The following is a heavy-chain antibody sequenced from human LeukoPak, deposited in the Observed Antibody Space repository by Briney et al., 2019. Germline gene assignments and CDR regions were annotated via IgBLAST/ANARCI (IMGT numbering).Heavy chain of an antibody. CDR2: INPNSGGT. CDR1: GYTFTGYY. D-gene: IGHD6-13*01. V-gene: IGHV1-2*02. J-gene: IGHJ6*03. Sequence: AASVKVSCKASGYTFTGYYMHWVRQAPGQGLEWMGWINPNSGGTNYAQKFQGRVTMTRDTSISTAYMELSRLRSDDTAVYYCARDLEDIAAAGHYYYYYMDVWGKGTTVTVSS. CDR3: ARDLEDIAAAGHYYYYYMDV.